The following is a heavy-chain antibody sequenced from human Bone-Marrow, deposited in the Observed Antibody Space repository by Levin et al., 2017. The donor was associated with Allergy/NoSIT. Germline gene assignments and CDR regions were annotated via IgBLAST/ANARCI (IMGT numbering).Heavy chain of an antibody. CDR2: IWYDGSNK. CDR3: ARDGIVVVPAAPPYYYYGMDV. J-gene: IGHJ6*02. CDR1: GFTFSSYG. D-gene: IGHD2-2*01. Sequence: GESLKISCAASGFTFSSYGMHWVRQAPGKGLEWVAVIWYDGSNKYYADSVKGRFTISRDNSKNTLYLQMNSLRAEDTAVYYCARDGIVVVPAAPPYYYYGMDVWGQGTTVTVSS. V-gene: IGHV3-33*01.